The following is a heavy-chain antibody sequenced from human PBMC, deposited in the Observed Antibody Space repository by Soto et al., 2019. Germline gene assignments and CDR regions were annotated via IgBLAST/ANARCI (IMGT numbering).Heavy chain of an antibody. CDR1: GFTFSSYA. V-gene: IGHV3-23*01. CDR3: AKGDPHGYCSGGSCYLDYFDY. Sequence: PGGSLRLSCAASGFTFSSYAMSWVRQAPGKGLEWVSAISGSGGSTYYADSVKGRFTISRDNSKNTLYLQMNSLRAEDTAVYYCAKGDPHGYCSGGSCYLDYFDYWGQGTLVTVSS. J-gene: IGHJ4*02. CDR2: ISGSGGST. D-gene: IGHD2-15*01.